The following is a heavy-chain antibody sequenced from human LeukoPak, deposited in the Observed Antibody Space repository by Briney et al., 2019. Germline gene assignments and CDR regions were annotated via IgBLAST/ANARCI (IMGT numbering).Heavy chain of an antibody. CDR2: VDPEDGET. D-gene: IGHD1-26*01. V-gene: IGHV1-69-2*01. J-gene: IGHJ3*02. CDR3: ATVPTEWELLLENDAFDI. Sequence: ASVKVSSKVSGYTFTDYYMHWVQQAPGKGLEWMGLVDPEDGETIYAEKFQGRVTITADTSTDTAYMELSSLRSEDTAVYYCATVPTEWELLLENDAFDIWGQGTMVTVSS. CDR1: GYTFTDYY.